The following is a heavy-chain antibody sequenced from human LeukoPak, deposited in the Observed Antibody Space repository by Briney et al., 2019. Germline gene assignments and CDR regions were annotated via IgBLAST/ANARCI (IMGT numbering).Heavy chain of an antibody. CDR1: GGSVSSGGYY. V-gene: IGHV4-61*08. CDR3: ARGFGDWGLSWFDP. Sequence: SETLSLTCTVSGGSVSSGGYYWSWIRQPPGKGLEWIGYIYYSGSAKYNPSLKSRATISVDTSKNQFSLKLTSVTAADTAVYYCARGFGDWGLSWFDPWGQGTLVTVSS. CDR2: IYYSGSA. J-gene: IGHJ5*02. D-gene: IGHD3-10*01.